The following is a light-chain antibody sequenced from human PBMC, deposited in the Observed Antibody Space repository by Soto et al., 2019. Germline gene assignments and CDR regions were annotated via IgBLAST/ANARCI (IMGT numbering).Light chain of an antibody. J-gene: IGKJ5*01. Sequence: EIVMTQSPATLSVSPGERATLSCRASQSVSSNLAWYQQKPGQAPRLLIYGASTRVAGIPARFSGSGSGTEFTLTISGLQSEDFAVYYCQQYDNWPPITFGQGTRLEIK. CDR3: QQYDNWPPIT. CDR2: GAS. CDR1: QSVSSN. V-gene: IGKV3-15*01.